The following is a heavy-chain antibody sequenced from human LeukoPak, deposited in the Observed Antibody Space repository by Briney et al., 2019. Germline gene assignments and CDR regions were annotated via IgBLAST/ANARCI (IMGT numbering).Heavy chain of an antibody. D-gene: IGHD5-18*01. V-gene: IGHV1-24*01. CDR2: FYPEDGET. CDR1: GYTLTELS. J-gene: IGHJ4*02. Sequence: AXXKVSCKVSGYTLTELSMHWVRQAPGKGLEGMGGFYPEDGETIYAQKFQGRVTMTEDTSTDTAYMELSSLRSEDTAVYYCATRGYSYGYPDYWGQGTLVTVSS. CDR3: ATRGYSYGYPDY.